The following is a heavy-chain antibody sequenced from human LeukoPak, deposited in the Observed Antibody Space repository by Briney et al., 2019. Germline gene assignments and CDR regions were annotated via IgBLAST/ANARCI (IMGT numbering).Heavy chain of an antibody. D-gene: IGHD3-3*01. V-gene: IGHV3-7*01. CDR1: GFTFSSFY. CDR3: ARIFGYYYYYLDV. CDR2: IDKDGSEK. J-gene: IGHJ6*03. Sequence: GGSLRLSCAASGFTFSSFYMNWIRQAPGKGLEWVATIDKDGSEKYYVDSVKGRFTISRDNAKNSLSLEMNSLRVEDTAVYYCARIFGYYYYYLDVWGKGTPVTISS.